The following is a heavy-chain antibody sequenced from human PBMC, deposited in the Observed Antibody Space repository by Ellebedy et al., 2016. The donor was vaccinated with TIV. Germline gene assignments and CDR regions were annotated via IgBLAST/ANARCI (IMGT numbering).Heavy chain of an antibody. V-gene: IGHV4-59*01. J-gene: IGHJ6*02. CDR2: VYYSGDT. CDR3: ARFANSYGLDV. CDR1: GGSIRSSY. Sequence: MPSETLSLTCTVSGGSIRSSYWSWIRQPPGKGLEWIGYVYYSGDTNYKPSLKRRVSMSVDTSKNQFSLKLSSVTAADTAVYYCARFANSYGLDVWGQGTTVTVSS.